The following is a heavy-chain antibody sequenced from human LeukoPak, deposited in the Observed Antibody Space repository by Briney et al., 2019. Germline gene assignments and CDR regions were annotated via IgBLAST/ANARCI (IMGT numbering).Heavy chain of an antibody. CDR2: IYYSGST. D-gene: IGHD4-17*01. J-gene: IGHJ5*02. CDR1: GGSIISYY. V-gene: IGHV4-59*01. Sequence: SETLSLACTVSGGSIISYYWSWIRQPPGKGLEWIGYIYYSGSTNYNPSLKSRVTISVDTSKNQFSLKLSSVAAADTAVYYCARGDGDYGWFDPWGQGTLVTVSS. CDR3: ARGDGDYGWFDP.